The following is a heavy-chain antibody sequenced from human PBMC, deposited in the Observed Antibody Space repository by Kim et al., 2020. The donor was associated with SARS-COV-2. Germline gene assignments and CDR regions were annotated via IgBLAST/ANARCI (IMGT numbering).Heavy chain of an antibody. CDR2: FYSDGSI. V-gene: IGHV3-66*01. CDR3: AREALMVYPYGMDV. D-gene: IGHD2-8*01. J-gene: IGHJ6*02. CDR1: GLIFSSNY. Sequence: GGSLRLSCAASGLIFSSNYMGWVRQAPGKGLEWVSVFYSDGSIYYADSVKGRFTISRDNSKNTLYLQMNSLRAEDTAVYYCAREALMVYPYGMDVWGQGTTVTVSS.